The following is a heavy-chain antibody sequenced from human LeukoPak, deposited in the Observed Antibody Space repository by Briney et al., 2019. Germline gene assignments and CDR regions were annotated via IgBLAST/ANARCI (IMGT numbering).Heavy chain of an antibody. CDR3: AKTIVVVPAANYFDY. J-gene: IGHJ4*02. CDR1: GFTFSSYA. V-gene: IGHV3-23*01. Sequence: GGSLRLSCAASGFTFSSYAMSWVRQAPGKGLEWVSAISGSGGSTYYADSVKGRFTISRDNSKNTLYLQMNSLRAEDTAVYYCAKTIVVVPAANYFDYWGQGTLVTVSS. D-gene: IGHD2-2*01. CDR2: ISGSGGST.